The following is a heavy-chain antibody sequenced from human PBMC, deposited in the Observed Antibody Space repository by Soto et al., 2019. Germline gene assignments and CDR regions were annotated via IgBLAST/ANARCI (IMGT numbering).Heavy chain of an antibody. J-gene: IGHJ6*02. CDR3: AKGTANYGYSYYYGMDV. D-gene: IGHD3-16*01. CDR2: ISGNGVST. CDR1: GFTFSSYA. V-gene: IGHV3-23*01. Sequence: PGGSLRLSCAASGFTFSSYAMSWVRQAPGKGLEWVSTISGNGVSTYSADSVKGRFTISKDNSKNTLYLQMNGLRAEDTAVYYCAKGTANYGYSYYYGMDVWGQGTTVTVSS.